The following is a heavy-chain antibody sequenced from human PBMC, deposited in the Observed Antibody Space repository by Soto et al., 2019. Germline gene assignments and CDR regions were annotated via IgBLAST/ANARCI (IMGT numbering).Heavy chain of an antibody. CDR1: EGTTSSYT. D-gene: IGHD3-10*01. CDR3: ARHEASMVRGVDRAFDI. J-gene: IGHJ3*02. Sequence: GASVPVSCKASEGTTSSYTISWVRQSPGQGLEWMGNIVPMINKVDYAQKFQGRVTITADKSTRTVYMELSSLKSEDTAVYYCARHEASMVRGVDRAFDIWGQGTMVTVSS. V-gene: IGHV1-69*02. CDR2: IVPMINKV.